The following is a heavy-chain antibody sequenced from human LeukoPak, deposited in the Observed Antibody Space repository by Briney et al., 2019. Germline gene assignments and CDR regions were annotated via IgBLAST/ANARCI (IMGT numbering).Heavy chain of an antibody. Sequence: PGGSLRLSCAASGFTFSIYAMNWVRQTPGKGLEWVSYISYSSQTTHYADSVKGRFTISRDNAENSLYLQMNSLRAEDTAVYYCTRSGDGAFDTWGQGTMVTVSS. CDR2: ISYSSQTT. D-gene: IGHD3-10*01. CDR1: GFTFSIYA. J-gene: IGHJ3*02. V-gene: IGHV3-48*04. CDR3: TRSGDGAFDT.